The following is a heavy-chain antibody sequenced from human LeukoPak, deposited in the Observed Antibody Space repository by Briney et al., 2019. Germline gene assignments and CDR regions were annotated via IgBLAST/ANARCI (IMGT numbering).Heavy chain of an antibody. CDR1: GFTFSTYA. Sequence: GGSLRLSCAASGFTFSTYAMSWVRQAPGKGLEWVSAMNGSGGNTYHADSVRGRFTISRDNSKNTLYLQMNSLRAEDTAVYYCARGIQCSSTSCYAGSTFDYWGQGTLVTVSS. CDR2: MNGSGGNT. CDR3: ARGIQCSSTSCYAGSTFDY. V-gene: IGHV3-23*01. J-gene: IGHJ4*02. D-gene: IGHD2-2*01.